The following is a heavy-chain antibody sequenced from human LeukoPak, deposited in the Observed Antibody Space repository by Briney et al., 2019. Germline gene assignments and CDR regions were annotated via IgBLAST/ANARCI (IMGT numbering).Heavy chain of an antibody. CDR1: GFTFSSYA. V-gene: IGHV3-23*01. D-gene: IGHD3-3*01. J-gene: IGHJ4*02. Sequence: GGSLRLSCAASGFTFSSYAMSWVRQAPGKGLEGFSAISGSGGSTYYADSVKGRFTISRDNSKNTLYLQMNSLRAEDTAVYYCAKARTGTSIFGVVIVDYWGQGTLVTVSS. CDR3: AKARTGTSIFGVVIVDY. CDR2: ISGSGGST.